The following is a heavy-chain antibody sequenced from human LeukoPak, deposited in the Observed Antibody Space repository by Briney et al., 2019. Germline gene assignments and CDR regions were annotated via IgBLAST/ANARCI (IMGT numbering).Heavy chain of an antibody. CDR3: AHKEYYALGSLGDSFDY. Sequence: SWVRQAPGKGLEWLAVIYWDDDKRHSPSLKSRLTITKDTSKNQVVLTMPNMDPVDTATYYCAHKEYYALGSLGDSFDYWDQGTLVTVSS. D-gene: IGHD3-10*01. CDR2: IYWDDDK. V-gene: IGHV2-5*08. J-gene: IGHJ4*02.